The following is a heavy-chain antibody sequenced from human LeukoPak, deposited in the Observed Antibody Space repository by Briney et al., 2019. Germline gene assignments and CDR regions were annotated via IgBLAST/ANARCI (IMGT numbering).Heavy chain of an antibody. V-gene: IGHV3-30*02. Sequence: GGSLRLSYAASGFNFTNYVMHWVRQAPGKGLEWVSFIGSDGSDKHYADSVKGRFTISRDNSKNTLYLQMNSLRPEDTAVYYCAKDLSSGGGYDWGQGTLVTVSS. CDR3: AKDLSSGGGYD. J-gene: IGHJ4*02. D-gene: IGHD3-16*01. CDR1: GFNFTNYV. CDR2: IGSDGSDK.